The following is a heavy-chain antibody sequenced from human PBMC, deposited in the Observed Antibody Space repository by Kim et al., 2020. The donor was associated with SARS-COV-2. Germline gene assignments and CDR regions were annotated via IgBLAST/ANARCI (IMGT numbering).Heavy chain of an antibody. V-gene: IGHV3-73*01. CDR3: IRRHCSSTNCQSFDI. CDR1: GFNFSASD. Sequence: GGSLRLSCAASGFNFSASDIHWVRQASGKGLEWVGRITSKPRNHATAYAASVKGRFTISRDDSENTAYIQMNSLKIEDTAVYYCIRRHCSSTNCQSFDIWGQGTMVTVSS. D-gene: IGHD2-2*01. CDR2: ITSKPRNHAT. J-gene: IGHJ3*02.